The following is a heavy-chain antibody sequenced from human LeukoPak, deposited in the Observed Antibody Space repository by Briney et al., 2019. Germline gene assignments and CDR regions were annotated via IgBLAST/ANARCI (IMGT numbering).Heavy chain of an antibody. CDR2: VSNKGST. D-gene: IGHD1-26*01. J-gene: IGHJ3*01. Sequence: PSETLSLTCGVSGASVRSHFWSWIRQTPGMGLEWIGYVSNKGSTAYNPSLRSRVTISLDAPKNEVSLNVRSVSAADTAVYYCAKGVSGTYYAFDVWGQGRTV. CDR1: GASVRSHF. CDR3: AKGVSGTYYAFDV. V-gene: IGHV4-59*02.